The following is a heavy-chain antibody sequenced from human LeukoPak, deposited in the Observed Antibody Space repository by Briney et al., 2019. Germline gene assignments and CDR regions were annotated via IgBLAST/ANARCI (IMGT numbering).Heavy chain of an antibody. CDR3: AKALGYSSGWY. J-gene: IGHJ3*01. V-gene: IGHV3-30-3*02. D-gene: IGHD6-19*01. Sequence: GGSLRLSCAASGFTFSGYPIHWVRQAPGKGLEWVAVISYDGSNKYYADSVKGRFTISRDNSKNTLYLQMSSLRAEDTAIYHCAKALGYSSGWYWGQGTMVTVSS. CDR2: ISYDGSNK. CDR1: GFTFSGYP.